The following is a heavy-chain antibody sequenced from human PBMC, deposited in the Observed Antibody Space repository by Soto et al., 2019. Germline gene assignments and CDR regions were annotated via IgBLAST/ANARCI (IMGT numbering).Heavy chain of an antibody. CDR1: GGTFSSYA. D-gene: IGHD3-22*01. CDR3: ARGGIYDDSSGYYREFGY. V-gene: IGHV1-69*06. CDR2: IIPIFGTA. Sequence: QVQLVQSGAEVKKPGSSVKVSCKASGGTFSSYAISWVRQAPGQGLEWMGGIIPIFGTANYAQKFQGRVTITADKSTSTAYMEVVSLRSEDTDVYYCARGGIYDDSSGYYREFGYWGQGTLVTVSS. J-gene: IGHJ4*02.